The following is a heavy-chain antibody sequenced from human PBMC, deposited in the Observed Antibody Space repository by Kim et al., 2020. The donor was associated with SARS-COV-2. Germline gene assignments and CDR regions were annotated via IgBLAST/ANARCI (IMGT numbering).Heavy chain of an antibody. D-gene: IGHD3-3*01. Sequence: YAESVKGRFTISRDNSKNTLYLQMNSLRAEDTAVYYCAKGGAYYDFSLNYWGQGTLVTVSS. J-gene: IGHJ4*02. CDR3: AKGGAYYDFSLNY. V-gene: IGHV3-23*05.